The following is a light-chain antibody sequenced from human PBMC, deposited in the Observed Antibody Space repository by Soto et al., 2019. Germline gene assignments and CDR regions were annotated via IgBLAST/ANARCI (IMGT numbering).Light chain of an antibody. Sequence: EIVLTQSPGTLSLSPGERATLSCRASQSVSSSYLAWYQHKPGQAPRLLIHDASSRATGIPDRFSGSGSGTDFTLTISRLEPEDFAVYYCQQYGSLSLTFGGGTKVEIK. CDR3: QQYGSLSLT. CDR1: QSVSSSY. CDR2: DAS. J-gene: IGKJ4*01. V-gene: IGKV3-20*01.